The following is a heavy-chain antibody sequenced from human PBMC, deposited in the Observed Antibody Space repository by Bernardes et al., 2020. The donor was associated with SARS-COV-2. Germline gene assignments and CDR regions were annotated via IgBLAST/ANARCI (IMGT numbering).Heavy chain of an antibody. CDR2: IFWDDDQ. J-gene: IGHJ4*02. CDR3: AHYFQQVGYFDY. CDR1: GFSLSTSGVG. V-gene: IGHV2-5*02. D-gene: IGHD6-13*01. Sequence: SAPTLVKPTQTLTLTCTFSGFSLSTSGVGVGWIRQPPGKALDWLALIFWDDDQRYSPSLKNRLTVTKDTSKNQVVRTLTNMEPVDTAAYYCAHYFQQVGYFDYWGQGTLVTVSS.